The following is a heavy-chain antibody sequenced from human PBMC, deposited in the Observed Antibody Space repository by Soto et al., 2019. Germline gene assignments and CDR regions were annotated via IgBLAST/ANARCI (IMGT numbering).Heavy chain of an antibody. CDR2: IYSGGST. D-gene: IGHD3-16*01. CDR1: GFTVSTKY. V-gene: IGHV3-66*01. J-gene: IGHJ4*02. Sequence: GGSQRLSCAASGFTVSTKYMSWVRQAPGKGLEWVSVIYSGGSTFYADSVRGRFTISRDNSKNTVNLQMNSLRAEGTAVYYCARDPWAADYWGQGTLVTVSS. CDR3: ARDPWAADY.